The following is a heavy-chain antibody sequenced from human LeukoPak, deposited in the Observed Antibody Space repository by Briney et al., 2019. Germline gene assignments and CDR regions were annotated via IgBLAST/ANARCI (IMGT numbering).Heavy chain of an antibody. J-gene: IGHJ6*03. Sequence: PSETLSLTCTVSGGSISSSSYYWGWIRQPPGKGLEWIGSIYYSGSTNYNPSLKSRVTISVDTSKNQFSLKLSSVTAADTAVYYCARAATAARPGSYYYYMDVWGKGTTVTVSS. CDR1: GGSISSSSYY. D-gene: IGHD6-6*01. CDR2: IYYSGST. V-gene: IGHV4-39*07. CDR3: ARAATAARPGSYYYYMDV.